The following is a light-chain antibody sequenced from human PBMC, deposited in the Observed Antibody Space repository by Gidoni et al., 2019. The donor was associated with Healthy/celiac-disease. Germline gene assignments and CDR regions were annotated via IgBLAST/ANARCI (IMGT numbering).Light chain of an antibody. CDR2: TAS. CDR1: QSISSY. V-gene: IGKV1-39*01. J-gene: IGKJ1*01. Sequence: DIQMTQSPSSLSASVGDRVTITCRASQSISSYLNWYQQKPGKAPKFLIYTASSLQSGVPSRFSVSGSGTDFTLTISGLQPDDFATYYCQQSYSTPRTFGQGTKVEIK. CDR3: QQSYSTPRT.